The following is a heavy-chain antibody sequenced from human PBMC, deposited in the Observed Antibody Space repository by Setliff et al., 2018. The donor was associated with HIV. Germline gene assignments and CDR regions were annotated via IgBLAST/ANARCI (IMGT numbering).Heavy chain of an antibody. J-gene: IGHJ6*02. V-gene: IGHV4-4*07. D-gene: IGHD3-10*01. CDR2: VSSRGDT. CDR1: DSGTYY. CDR3: ARVRPYYYGSGRRYGMDV. Sequence: SETLSLTCTVSDSGTYYWSWIRQPAGKGLEWIGRVSSRGDTNYNPSLKSRVTMSVDTSKNQFSLKLSSVTAADTAVYYCARVRPYYYGSGRRYGMDVWGQGTTVTVSS.